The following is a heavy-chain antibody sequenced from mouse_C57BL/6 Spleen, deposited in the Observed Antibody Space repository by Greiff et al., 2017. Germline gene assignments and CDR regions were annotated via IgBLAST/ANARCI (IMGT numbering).Heavy chain of an antibody. CDR2: INPNNGGT. J-gene: IGHJ3*01. Sequence: VQLQQSGPELVKPGASVKMSCKASGYTFTDYNMHWVKQSHGKSLEWIGYINPNNGGTSYNQKFKGKATLTVNKSSSTAYMELRSLTSEDSAVXACARTGIGDAWFAYWGQGTLLTVSA. CDR1: GYTFTDYN. V-gene: IGHV1-22*01. D-gene: IGHD3-3*01. CDR3: ARTGIGDAWFAY.